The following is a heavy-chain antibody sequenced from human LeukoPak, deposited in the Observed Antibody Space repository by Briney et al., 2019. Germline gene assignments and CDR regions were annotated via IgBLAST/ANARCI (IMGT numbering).Heavy chain of an antibody. J-gene: IGHJ6*03. V-gene: IGHV3-30*02. Sequence: GGSLRLSCAASGFIFSDYGMHWVRQAPGKGLEWLAYIQYDGSNQQYADSVKGRFSISRDSSKNILYLQMNSLRAEDTAVYYCAKDRCSNGVGCYYYYMDVWGKGTTVTISS. CDR1: GFIFSDYG. CDR3: AKDRCSNGVGCYYYYMDV. D-gene: IGHD2-8*01. CDR2: IQYDGSNQ.